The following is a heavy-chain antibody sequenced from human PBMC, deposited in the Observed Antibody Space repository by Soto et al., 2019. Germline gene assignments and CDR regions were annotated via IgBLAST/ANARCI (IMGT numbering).Heavy chain of an antibody. V-gene: IGHV4-59*01. Sequence: QVQLQESGPGLVKPSETLSLTCTVSGGSISSYYWSWIRQPPRQGLEWIGYIYYSGSTNSNPSLKSRVTISVDTSKNQFSMKLSSVTAADTAVYYCARPHGGSSGWDNWFDPWGQGTLVTVSS. CDR3: ARPHGGSSGWDNWFDP. CDR2: IYYSGST. J-gene: IGHJ5*02. CDR1: GGSISSYY. D-gene: IGHD6-25*01.